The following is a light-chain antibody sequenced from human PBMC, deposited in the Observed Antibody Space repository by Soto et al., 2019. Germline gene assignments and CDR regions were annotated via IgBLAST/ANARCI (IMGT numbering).Light chain of an antibody. CDR1: QSVTAR. CDR2: GAS. V-gene: IGKV3-15*01. Sequence: EIVLPQSPDTLSLSPGDRATLSCRASQSVTARLAWYQQKPGQAPRLLIYGASNRASGFPARFSGCGSGTDFTLTISRLQSEDFALYYCQQYNNWPSTFGQGTKLDIK. J-gene: IGKJ1*01. CDR3: QQYNNWPST.